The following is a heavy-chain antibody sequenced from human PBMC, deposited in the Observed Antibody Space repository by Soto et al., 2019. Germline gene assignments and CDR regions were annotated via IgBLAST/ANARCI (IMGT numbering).Heavy chain of an antibody. V-gene: IGHV3-21*04. CDR2: ISSSSSYI. Sequence: PGGSLRLSCAASGSTFSSYSMNWVRQAPGKGLEWVSSISSSSSYIYYADSVKGRFTISRDNAKNSLYLQMNSLRSDDTAVYYCARDLKQQLAEDDAFDIWGQGTMVTVS. CDR1: GSTFSSYS. D-gene: IGHD6-13*01. J-gene: IGHJ3*02. CDR3: ARDLKQQLAEDDAFDI.